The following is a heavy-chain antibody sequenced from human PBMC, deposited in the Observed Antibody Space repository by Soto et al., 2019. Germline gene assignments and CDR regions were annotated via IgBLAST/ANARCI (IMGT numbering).Heavy chain of an antibody. CDR2: IWYDGSNK. CDR1: GSTFSSYG. Sequence: QVQLVESGGGVVQPGRSLRLSCAASGSTFSSYGMHWVRQAPGKGLEWVAVIWYDGSNKYYADSVKGRFTISRDNSKNTLYLQMNSLRAEDTAVYYCAREWTTVTTALDYWCQGTLVTVSS. D-gene: IGHD4-17*01. CDR3: AREWTTVTTALDY. V-gene: IGHV3-33*01. J-gene: IGHJ4*02.